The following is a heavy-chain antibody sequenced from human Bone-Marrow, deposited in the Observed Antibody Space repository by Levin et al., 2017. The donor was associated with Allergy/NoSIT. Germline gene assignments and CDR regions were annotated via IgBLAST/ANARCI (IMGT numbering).Heavy chain of an antibody. Sequence: SETLSLTCTVSSGSINSYYWNWIRQPPGKGLEWIGYIPYSGSTNYNPSLRSRVSISIDTSKKQFSLKLTSVTAADTAVYYCASSLISGWSYYFDYWGQGTLVTVSS. D-gene: IGHD6-19*01. V-gene: IGHV4-59*01. CDR2: IPYSGST. CDR1: SGSINSYY. CDR3: ASSLISGWSYYFDY. J-gene: IGHJ4*02.